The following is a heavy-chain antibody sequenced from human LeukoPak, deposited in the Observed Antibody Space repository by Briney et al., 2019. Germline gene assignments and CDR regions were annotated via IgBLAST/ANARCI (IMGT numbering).Heavy chain of an antibody. CDR3: ARGHWGLDY. V-gene: IGHV3-11*04. Sequence: GGSLRLSCATSGFTFSDHYMTWIRQAPGKGLETVSYIYNGGDTIYYADSVRGRFTISRDNAESSVYLQMNSLRAEDTAVYYCARGHWGLDYWGRGTLVTVSS. J-gene: IGHJ4*02. D-gene: IGHD7-27*01. CDR1: GFTFSDHY. CDR2: IYNGGDTI.